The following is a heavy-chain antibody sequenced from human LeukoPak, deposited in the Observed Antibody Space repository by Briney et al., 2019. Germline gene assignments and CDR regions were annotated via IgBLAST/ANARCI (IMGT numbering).Heavy chain of an antibody. CDR1: GFTFSSYA. CDR3: AKSPAYEYSSSCFDY. D-gene: IGHD6-6*01. Sequence: GRSLRLSCAASGFTFSSYAMHWVRQAPGKGLEWVAVISYDGSNKYYADSVKGRFTISRDNSKNTLYLQMNSLRAEDMALYYCAKSPAYEYSSSCFDYWGQGTLVTVSS. V-gene: IGHV3-30-3*02. J-gene: IGHJ4*02. CDR2: ISYDGSNK.